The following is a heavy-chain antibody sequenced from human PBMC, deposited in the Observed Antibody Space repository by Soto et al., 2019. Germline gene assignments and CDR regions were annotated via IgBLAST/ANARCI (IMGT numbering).Heavy chain of an antibody. CDR1: GYTFTIYG. V-gene: IGHV1-18*04. D-gene: IGHD6-19*01. J-gene: IGHJ4*02. CDR2: ISVYNGDT. Sequence: ASVKLSCKASGYTFTIYGISWVLQAPGQGLEWMGWISVYNGDTKYAQKLQGRVTMTTDTSTSTAYMELRSLRSDDTAVYYCAKSSGAVAGYYFDYWGQGTLVTVSS. CDR3: AKSSGAVAGYYFDY.